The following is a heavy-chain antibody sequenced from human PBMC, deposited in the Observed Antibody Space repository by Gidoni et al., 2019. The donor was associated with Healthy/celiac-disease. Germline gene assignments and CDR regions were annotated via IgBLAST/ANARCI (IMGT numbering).Heavy chain of an antibody. Sequence: EVQLLESGGGLVQPGVSLRLSCAASGFPFSSYSMSWVRQAPGKGMEGVSAISGSGGSKYYADSGKGRFTISRDNSKNTLYLQMNRLRAEDTAVYYCAPDSSGYEGSIDWGKGTLVTVSS. J-gene: IGHJ4*02. CDR1: GFPFSSYS. V-gene: IGHV3-23*01. CDR3: APDSSGYEGSID. D-gene: IGHD3-22*01. CDR2: ISGSGGSK.